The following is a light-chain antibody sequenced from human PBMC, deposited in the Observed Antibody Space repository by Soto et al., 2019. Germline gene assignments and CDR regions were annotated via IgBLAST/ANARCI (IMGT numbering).Light chain of an antibody. CDR2: EVT. J-gene: IGLJ1*01. Sequence: QSVLTQPASVSGSPGQSITISCTGTSSDVGAYNYVSWYQHHPGKVPKLLIYEVTNRHSGVSDRFSGSKSGNTASLTTSGLQAEDEGDYYCSSKRDSSTLFVFGTGTKVTVL. CDR1: SSDVGAYNY. CDR3: SSKRDSSTLFV. V-gene: IGLV2-14*01.